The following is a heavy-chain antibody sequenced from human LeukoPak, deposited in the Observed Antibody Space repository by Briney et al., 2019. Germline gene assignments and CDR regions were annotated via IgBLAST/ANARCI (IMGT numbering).Heavy chain of an antibody. J-gene: IGHJ4*02. CDR1: GFTFSSYA. V-gene: IGHV3-30*04. D-gene: IGHD3-22*01. CDR2: ISYDGSNK. CDR3: ARDVADSSGYYPDY. Sequence: PGRSLRLSCAASGFTFSSYAMHRVRQAPGKGLEWVAVISYDGSNKYYADSVKGRFTISRDNSKNTLYLQMNSLRAEDTAVYYCARDVADSSGYYPDYWGQGTLVTVSS.